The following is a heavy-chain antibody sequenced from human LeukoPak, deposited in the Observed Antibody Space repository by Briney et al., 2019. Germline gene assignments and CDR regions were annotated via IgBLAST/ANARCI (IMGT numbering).Heavy chain of an antibody. Sequence: ASVKVSCKVSGYTLTELSMHWVRQAPGKGLEWMGGFDPEDGETIYAQKFQGRVTMTEDTSTDTAYMELSSLRSEDTAVYYCATEPLGRIAAAVIWYFDLWGRGTLVTVSS. J-gene: IGHJ2*01. CDR3: ATEPLGRIAAAVIWYFDL. V-gene: IGHV1-24*01. D-gene: IGHD6-13*01. CDR2: FDPEDGET. CDR1: GYTLTELS.